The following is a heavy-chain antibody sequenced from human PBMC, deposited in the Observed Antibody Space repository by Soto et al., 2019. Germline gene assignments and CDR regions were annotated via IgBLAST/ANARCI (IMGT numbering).Heavy chain of an antibody. Sequence: SVKVSCKASGGTFSSYAISWVRQAPGQGLEWMGGIIPIFGTANYAQKFQGRVTITADESTSTAYMELSSLRSEDTAVHYCASTYSISSVSNYYYYGMDVWGQGTTVTVSS. V-gene: IGHV1-69*13. J-gene: IGHJ6*02. CDR1: GGTFSSYA. CDR3: ASTYSISSVSNYYYYGMDV. CDR2: IIPIFGTA. D-gene: IGHD6-6*01.